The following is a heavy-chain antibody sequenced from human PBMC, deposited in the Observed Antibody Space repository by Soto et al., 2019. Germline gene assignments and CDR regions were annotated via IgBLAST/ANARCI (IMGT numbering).Heavy chain of an antibody. Sequence: SETLSLTCTVSGDTITSFSWNWIRQSAGKGLEWIGRISTTGNTHYNPSLKSRVTISVDTSKNQFSLKLSSVTAADTAVYYCARVPVVVTAIQSHHFFDYWGQGTLVTVSS. CDR2: ISTTGNT. V-gene: IGHV4-4*07. CDR3: ARVPVVVTAIQSHHFFDY. CDR1: GDTITSFS. J-gene: IGHJ4*02. D-gene: IGHD2-21*02.